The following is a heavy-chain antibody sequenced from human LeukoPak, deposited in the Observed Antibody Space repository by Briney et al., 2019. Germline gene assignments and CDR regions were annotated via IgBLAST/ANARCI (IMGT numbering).Heavy chain of an antibody. V-gene: IGHV3-23*01. Sequence: GGSLRLSCTTSGFTFSSYALSWVRQAPGKGLEWVSGIRVSGSTYYPDSVTGRFTISRDNSENTLYLQMSGLRAEDTAVYYCARDKGGSYYGNYYYGMDVWGQGTTVTVSS. CDR2: IRVSGST. CDR1: GFTFSSYA. D-gene: IGHD1-26*01. J-gene: IGHJ6*02. CDR3: ARDKGGSYYGNYYYGMDV.